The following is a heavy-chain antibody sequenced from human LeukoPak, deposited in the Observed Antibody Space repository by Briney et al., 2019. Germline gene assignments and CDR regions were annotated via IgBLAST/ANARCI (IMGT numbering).Heavy chain of an antibody. V-gene: IGHV4-59*12. D-gene: IGHD1-26*01. CDR1: GGSISNYY. J-gene: IGHJ4*02. Sequence: SETLSLTCAVSGGSISNYYWSWIRQAPGKGLELIGAIYDNGYTNYNPSLKSRVIISVDTSKNQFSLTVSSVTAADTAVYHCARRAWSQWVFDFWGRGTQVTVSS. CDR3: ARRAWSQWVFDF. CDR2: IYDNGYT.